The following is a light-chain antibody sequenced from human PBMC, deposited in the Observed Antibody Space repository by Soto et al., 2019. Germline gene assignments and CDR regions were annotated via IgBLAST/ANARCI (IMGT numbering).Light chain of an antibody. CDR1: SSDVGGYNY. V-gene: IGLV2-14*01. CDR2: DVS. Sequence: QSALTQPASVSGSPGQSITISCTGTSSDVGGYNYVSWYLQYPGKAPKLMIYDVSNRPSGVSNRFSGSKSGNTASLTISGLQAEDEADYYCSSYTSISTLIFGGGTKLTVL. CDR3: SSYTSISTLI. J-gene: IGLJ2*01.